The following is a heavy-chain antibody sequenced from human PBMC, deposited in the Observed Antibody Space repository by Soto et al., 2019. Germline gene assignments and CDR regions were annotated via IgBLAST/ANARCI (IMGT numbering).Heavy chain of an antibody. CDR2: IYTSGST. V-gene: IGHV4-4*07. CDR1: GGSISSYY. Sequence: SETLSLTCTVSGGSISSYYWNWIRQPAGKGLEWIGRIYTSGSTNYNPSLKSRVTMSVDTSKNQFSLKLSSVTAADTAVYYCARACSSNSCYDVFDYWGQGTLVTVSS. J-gene: IGHJ4*02. D-gene: IGHD2-2*01. CDR3: ARACSSNSCYDVFDY.